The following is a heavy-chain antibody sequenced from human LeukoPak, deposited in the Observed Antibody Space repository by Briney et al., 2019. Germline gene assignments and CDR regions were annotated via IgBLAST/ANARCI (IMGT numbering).Heavy chain of an antibody. J-gene: IGHJ5*02. CDR1: GGSFSGYY. CDR3: ARQRTNWFDP. Sequence: SETLSLTCAVYGGSFSGYYWSWIRQPPGKGLEWIGEINHSGSTNYNPSLKSRVTISVDTSKNQFSLKLSSVTAADTAVYYCARQRTNWFDPWGQGTLVTVSS. CDR2: INHSGST. V-gene: IGHV4-34*01.